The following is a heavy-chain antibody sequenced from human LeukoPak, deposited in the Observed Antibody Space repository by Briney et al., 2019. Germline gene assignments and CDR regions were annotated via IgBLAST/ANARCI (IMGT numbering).Heavy chain of an antibody. CDR3: ARDFEDSGWYFEGYYYYMDV. V-gene: IGHV4-39*07. J-gene: IGHJ6*03. D-gene: IGHD6-19*01. CDR2: WYNNGTS. CDR1: GGSISSSSYY. Sequence: SETLSLTCTVSGGSISSSSYYWTWIRQSPGKGLEWIGSWYNNGTSYYNPSLKSRVTISVDTSKNQFSLKLSSVTAADTAVYYCARDFEDSGWYFEGYYYYMDVWGKGTTVTVSS.